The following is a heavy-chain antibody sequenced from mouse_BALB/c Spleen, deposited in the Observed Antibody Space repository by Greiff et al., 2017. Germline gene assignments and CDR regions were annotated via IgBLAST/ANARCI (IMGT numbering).Heavy chain of an antibody. D-gene: IGHD3-1*01. CDR2: IDPENGNT. CDR3: ARTSSGPLDY. CDR1: GFNIKDYY. V-gene: IGHV14-1*02. Sequence: EVQVVESGAELVRPGALVKLSCKASGFNIKDYYMHWVKQRPEQGLEWIGWIDPENGNTIYDPKFQGKASITADTSSNTAYLQLSSLTSEDTAVYYCARTSSGPLDYWGQGTSVTVSS. J-gene: IGHJ4*01.